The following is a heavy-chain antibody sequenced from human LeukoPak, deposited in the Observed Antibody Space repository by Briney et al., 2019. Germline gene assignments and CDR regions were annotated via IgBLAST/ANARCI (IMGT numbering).Heavy chain of an antibody. J-gene: IGHJ6*02. V-gene: IGHV1-46*01. D-gene: IGHD2-2*01. CDR2: INPSGGST. CDR3: ASYPHCSSTSCYEGGYYYYGMDV. CDR1: GYTFTRYY. Sequence: GASVKVSCKASGYTFTRYYMHWVRQAPGQGLEWMGIINPSGGSTSYAQKFQGRVTMTRDTSTSTVYMELSRLRSDDTAVYYCASYPHCSSTSCYEGGYYYYGMDVWGQGTTVTVSS.